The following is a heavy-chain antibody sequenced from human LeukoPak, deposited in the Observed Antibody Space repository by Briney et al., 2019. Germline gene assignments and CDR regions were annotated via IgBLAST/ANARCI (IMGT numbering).Heavy chain of an antibody. CDR1: GFTFSSYA. CDR3: AKDPLAAAGWFDP. Sequence: HAGGSLRLSCAASGFTFSSYAMSWVRQAPGKGLEWVSAISGSGGSTYYADSVKGQFTISRDNSKNTLYLQMNSLRAEDTAVYYCAKDPLAAAGWFDPWGQGTLVTVSS. D-gene: IGHD6-13*01. V-gene: IGHV3-23*01. CDR2: ISGSGGST. J-gene: IGHJ5*02.